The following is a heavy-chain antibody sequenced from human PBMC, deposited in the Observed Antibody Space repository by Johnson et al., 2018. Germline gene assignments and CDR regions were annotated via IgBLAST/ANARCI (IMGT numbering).Heavy chain of an antibody. CDR1: GFTFSSYG. CDR2: ISYDGSNK. D-gene: IGHD3-9*01. V-gene: IGHV3-30*18. J-gene: IGHJ6*02. CDR3: AKDFEDGYYYYGMDV. Sequence: VQLVQSGGGVVQPGRSLRLSCAASGFTFSSYGMHWVRQAPGKGLEWVAVISYDGSNKYYADSVKGRFTIYRDNSKNTLYLQMKSLRAEETAVYYCAKDFEDGYYYYGMDVWGQGTTVTVSS.